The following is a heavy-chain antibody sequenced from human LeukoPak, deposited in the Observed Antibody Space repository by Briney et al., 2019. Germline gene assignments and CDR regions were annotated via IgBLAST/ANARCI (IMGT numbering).Heavy chain of an antibody. D-gene: IGHD3-22*01. J-gene: IGHJ3*02. CDR2: INPSGGST. CDR1: GYTFTSYY. V-gene: IGHV1-46*01. Sequence: ASVKVSCKASGYTFTSYYMHWVRQAPGQGLEWMGIINPSGGSTSYAQKFQGRVTMTEDTSTDTAYMELSSLRSEDTAVYYCATILWAPMIRRGRRGDDAFDIWGQGTMVTVSS. CDR3: ATILWAPMIRRGRRGDDAFDI.